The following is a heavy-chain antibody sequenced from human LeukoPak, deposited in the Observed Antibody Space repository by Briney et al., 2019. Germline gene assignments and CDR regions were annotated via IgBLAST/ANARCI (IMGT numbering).Heavy chain of an antibody. J-gene: IGHJ5*02. CDR3: ARGGGMSARPVWFDP. D-gene: IGHD6-6*01. CDR2: ISGSGGST. Sequence: GGSLRLSCAASGFTFSSYAMSWVRQAPGKGLEWVSAISGSGGSTYYADSVKGRFTISRDNSKNTLYLQMGSLTAEDTAVYYCARGGGMSARPVWFDPWGQGTLVTVSS. V-gene: IGHV3-23*01. CDR1: GFTFSSYA.